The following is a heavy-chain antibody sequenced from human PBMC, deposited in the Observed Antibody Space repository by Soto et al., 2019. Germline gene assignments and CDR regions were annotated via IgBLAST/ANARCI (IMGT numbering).Heavy chain of an antibody. V-gene: IGHV3-23*01. Sequence: EVQLLESGGGLVQPGGSLRLSCAASGFTFSSYAMSWVRQAPGKGLEWVSSISGSGGSTYYADSVKGRLTISRDNSKNTLYLQMNSLRAEDTAVYYCAKETVEYGDTFPFGYWGQGTLVTVSS. CDR1: GFTFSSYA. CDR3: AKETVEYGDTFPFGY. D-gene: IGHD4-17*01. CDR2: ISGSGGST. J-gene: IGHJ4*02.